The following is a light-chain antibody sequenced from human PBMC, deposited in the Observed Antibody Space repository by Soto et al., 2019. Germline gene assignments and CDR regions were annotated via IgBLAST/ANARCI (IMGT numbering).Light chain of an antibody. CDR3: QQYGSSPRT. CDR2: GAS. J-gene: IGKJ1*01. Sequence: EIVLTQSPGTLSLSAGERATLSCRASQSVSSSYLAWYQQKPGQAPRPLIYGASSRATGIPDRFSGSGSGTEFTLTISRLEPEDFAVYYCQQYGSSPRTFGQGTKVEIK. CDR1: QSVSSSY. V-gene: IGKV3-20*01.